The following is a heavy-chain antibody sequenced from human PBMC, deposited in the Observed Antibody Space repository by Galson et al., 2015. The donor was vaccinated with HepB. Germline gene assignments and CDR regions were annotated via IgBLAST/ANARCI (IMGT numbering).Heavy chain of an antibody. J-gene: IGHJ4*02. D-gene: IGHD4-23*01. CDR3: ASGPGGNSYDY. CDR2: IIPILGIA. V-gene: IGHV1-69*04. CDR1: GGTFSSYA. Sequence: SVKVSCKASGGTFSSYAISWVRQAPGQGLEWMGRIIPILGIANYAQKFQGRVTITADKSTSTAYMELSSLRSEDTAVYYCASGPGGNSYDYWGQGTLVTVSS.